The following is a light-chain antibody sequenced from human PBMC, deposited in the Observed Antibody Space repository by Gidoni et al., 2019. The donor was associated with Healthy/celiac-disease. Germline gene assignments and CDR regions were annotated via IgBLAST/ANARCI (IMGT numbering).Light chain of an antibody. CDR2: GAS. CDR1: QSVSSN. Sequence: EIVMTQSPATLSVSPVESATLSCRASQSVSSNLAWYQQKPGQATRLLIYGASTRATGIPASFSGSGSGTEFTLTISSLQSEDFAVYYWQQYNNWSWTFGQGTKVEIK. J-gene: IGKJ1*01. V-gene: IGKV3-15*01. CDR3: QQYNNWSWT.